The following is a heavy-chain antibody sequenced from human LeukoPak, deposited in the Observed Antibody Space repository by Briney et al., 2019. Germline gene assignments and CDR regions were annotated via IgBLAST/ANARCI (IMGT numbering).Heavy chain of an antibody. CDR2: INHSGST. D-gene: IGHD2-2*01. Sequence: PSETLSLTCAVYGGSFSGYYWSWIRQPPGKGLEWIGEINHSGSTNYNPSLKSRVTISIDTSKNQFSLKLSSVTAADTAVYYCARGSPSGDIVVVPAAMKSAVWFDPWGQGTLVTVSS. CDR3: ARGSPSGDIVVVPAAMKSAVWFDP. V-gene: IGHV4-34*01. J-gene: IGHJ5*02. CDR1: GGSFSGYY.